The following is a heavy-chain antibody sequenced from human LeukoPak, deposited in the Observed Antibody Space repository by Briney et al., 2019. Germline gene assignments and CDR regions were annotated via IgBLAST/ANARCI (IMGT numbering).Heavy chain of an antibody. J-gene: IGHJ3*02. D-gene: IGHD4-17*01. CDR2: INYSGST. CDR3: ARGTTVWYALDI. Sequence: SETLSLTCAVYGGSFSGYHWSWIRQSPGKGLEWIGEINYSGSTTNYNPSLKSRVTMSVDTSKNQFSLKLSSVTAADTAVYYCARGTTVWYALDIWGQGTMVTVSS. CDR1: GGSFSGYH. V-gene: IGHV4-34*01.